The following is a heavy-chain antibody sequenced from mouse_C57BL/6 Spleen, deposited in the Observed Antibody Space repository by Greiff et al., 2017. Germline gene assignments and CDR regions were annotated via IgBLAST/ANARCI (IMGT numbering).Heavy chain of an antibody. CDR2: IHPNSGST. J-gene: IGHJ1*03. D-gene: IGHD2-1*01. CDR1: GYTFTSYW. V-gene: IGHV1-64*01. Sequence: QVQLQQPGAELVKPGASVKLSCKASGYTFTSYWMHWVKQRPGQGLEWIGMIHPNSGSTNYNEKFKSKATLTVDKSSSTAYMQLSSLTSEDSAVYYCASGGNYSWYFDVWGTGTTVTVSS. CDR3: ASGGNYSWYFDV.